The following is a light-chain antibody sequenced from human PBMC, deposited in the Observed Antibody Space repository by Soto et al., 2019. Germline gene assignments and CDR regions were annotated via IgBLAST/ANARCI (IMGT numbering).Light chain of an antibody. CDR2: DVS. Sequence: QSVLTQPASVSGSPGQSITISCTGTSSDVGGYNYVSWYQQHPGKAPKLIIYDVSNRPSGVSNRFSGSKSGNTASLTISGLQAEDEADYYCSSYTISSTLVFGGGTKSPS. CDR3: SSYTISSTLV. V-gene: IGLV2-14*01. CDR1: SSDVGGYNY. J-gene: IGLJ2*01.